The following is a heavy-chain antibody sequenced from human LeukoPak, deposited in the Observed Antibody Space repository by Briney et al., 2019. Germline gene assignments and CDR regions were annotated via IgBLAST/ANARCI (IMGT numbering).Heavy chain of an antibody. J-gene: IGHJ3*02. V-gene: IGHV4-38-2*01. CDR1: GYSISSGYY. CDR3: ARNSSGSYQWSAFDI. Sequence: SETLSLTCAVSGYSISSGYYWGWIRQPPGKGLEWIGTIYHFGSTYYNPSLKSRVTISVDTSKNQFSLKLSSVTAADTAVYYCARNSSGSYQWSAFDIWGQGTMVTVPS. CDR2: IYHFGST. D-gene: IGHD1-26*01.